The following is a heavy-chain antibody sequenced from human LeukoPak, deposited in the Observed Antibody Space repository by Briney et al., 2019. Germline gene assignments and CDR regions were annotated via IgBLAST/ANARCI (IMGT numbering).Heavy chain of an antibody. Sequence: ASVTVSCKASGYTFTGYYMHWVRQAPGHGLEWMGWINPKSGGTNYAQKCQGRVTMTRDTSISTAYMELSRLRSDDTAVYYCAIELVEPAARKGGYWGQGTLVTVSS. J-gene: IGHJ4*02. CDR1: GYTFTGYY. V-gene: IGHV1-2*02. CDR2: INPKSGGT. CDR3: AIELVEPAARKGGY. D-gene: IGHD2-2*01.